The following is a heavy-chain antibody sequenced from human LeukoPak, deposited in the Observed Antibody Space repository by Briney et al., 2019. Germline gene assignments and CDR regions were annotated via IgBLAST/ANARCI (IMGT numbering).Heavy chain of an antibody. CDR1: GFTVSSNY. CDR3: ARLTVTYAYY. J-gene: IGHJ4*02. CDR2: IYSGGST. D-gene: IGHD4-17*01. V-gene: IGHV3-53*01. Sequence: GGSLRLSCAASGFTVSSNYMSWVRQAPGKGLEWVSVIYSGGSTYYADSVKGRFTISRDNSKNTLYLQMDSLRAEDTAVYYCARLTVTYAYYWGQGTLVTVSS.